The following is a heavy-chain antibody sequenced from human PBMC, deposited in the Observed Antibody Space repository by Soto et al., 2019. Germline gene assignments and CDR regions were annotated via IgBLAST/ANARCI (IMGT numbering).Heavy chain of an antibody. V-gene: IGHV1-8*01. CDR3: VRAGQGRIGP. CDR1: GYTFTSYH. Sequence: QVQLVQSGAEVKKPGASVKVSCKASGYTFTSYHINWVRQATGQGFEFMGWMDPNSGDTGYAQEFQGRVTMTRDTSISTAYMELSSLRSEDTAVYFCVRAGQGRIGPWGQGTMVTVSS. J-gene: IGHJ5*02. CDR2: MDPNSGDT.